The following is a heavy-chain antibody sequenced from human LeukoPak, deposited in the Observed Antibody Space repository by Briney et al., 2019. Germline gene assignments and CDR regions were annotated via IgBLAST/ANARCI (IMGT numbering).Heavy chain of an antibody. V-gene: IGHV3-7*03. CDR2: IKQDGTEK. CDR1: GFTFTTYW. Sequence: GGSLRLSCAASGFTFTTYWMSWVRQAPGKGLEWVANIKQDGTEKYYVDSVKGRFTISRDNSKNTLYLQMNSLRAEDTAIYYCAKEYTGTFSPFPSYFDNWGQGTLVTVSS. CDR3: AKEYTGTFSPFPSYFDN. J-gene: IGHJ4*02. D-gene: IGHD1-26*01.